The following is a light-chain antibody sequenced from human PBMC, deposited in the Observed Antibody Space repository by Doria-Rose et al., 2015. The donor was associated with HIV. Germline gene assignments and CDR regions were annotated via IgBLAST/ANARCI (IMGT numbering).Light chain of an antibody. J-gene: IGKJ3*01. V-gene: IGKV2D-29*02. CDR1: QSLVNSDGKTY. CDR2: EVS. CDR3: MQTILLPFT. Sequence: EIVLTQSPLSLSVTPGQPASISCRSSQSLVNSDGKTYLYWYLQKPGQSPQLLIYEVSNRFSGVPDRFSGSGSGADLTLKISRVEPEDFGVYYCMQTILLPFTFGPGTTVDIK.